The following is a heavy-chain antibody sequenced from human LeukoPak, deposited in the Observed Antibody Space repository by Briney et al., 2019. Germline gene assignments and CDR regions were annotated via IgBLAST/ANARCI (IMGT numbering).Heavy chain of an antibody. D-gene: IGHD1-26*01. V-gene: IGHV3-30*02. CDR2: IRYDGSNK. J-gene: IGHJ4*02. Sequence: PGGSLRLSCAASGFTFSSYGMHWVRQAPGKGLEWVAFIRYDGSNKYYVDSVKGRFTISRDNSKNTLYLQMNSLRAEDTAVYYCAKDLNSVGAPTTPDHYWGQGTLVTVSS. CDR3: AKDLNSVGAPTTPDHY. CDR1: GFTFSSYG.